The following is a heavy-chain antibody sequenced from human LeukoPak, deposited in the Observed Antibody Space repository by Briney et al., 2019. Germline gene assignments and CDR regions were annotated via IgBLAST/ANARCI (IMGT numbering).Heavy chain of an antibody. CDR3: ARDAYDSNDYYYAIH. D-gene: IGHD3-22*01. V-gene: IGHV3-23*01. CDR1: GFTFSSYA. CDR2: ISGSGGST. J-gene: IGHJ4*02. Sequence: GGSLRLSCAASGFTFSSYAMSWVRQAPGKGLEWVSAISGSGGSTYYADSVKGRFTISRDNSKNTLSLQMNSLRGEDTAVYYCARDAYDSNDYYYAIHWGQGTPVTVSS.